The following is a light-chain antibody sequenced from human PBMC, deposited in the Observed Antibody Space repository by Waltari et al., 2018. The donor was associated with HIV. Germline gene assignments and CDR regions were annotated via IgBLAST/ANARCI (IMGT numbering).Light chain of an antibody. CDR1: RSNVGSGF. CDR3: ATWDNSLHGYV. CDR2: NDN. J-gene: IGLJ1*01. Sequence: QSVLTQLPSASGTPGQRVTIPRSGSRSNVGSGFVSWYQQLPGTAPKLLIYNDNDRPSGVPDRFSGSKSGTSASLVISGLQSVDDGDYYCATWDNSLHGYVFGSGTKVTVL. V-gene: IGLV1-44*01.